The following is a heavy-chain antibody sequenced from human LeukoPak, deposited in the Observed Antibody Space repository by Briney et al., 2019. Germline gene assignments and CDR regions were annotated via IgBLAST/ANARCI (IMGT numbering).Heavy chain of an antibody. V-gene: IGHV1-18*01. CDR1: GYTFTSYG. Sequence: EASVKVSCKASGYTFTSYGISWVRQAPGQGLEWMGWISAYNGNTNYAQKLQGRVTMTTDTSTSTAYMELRSLRSDDTAVYYCARDQRLDYGDYHWFDPWGQGTLVTVSS. D-gene: IGHD4-17*01. CDR2: ISAYNGNT. CDR3: ARDQRLDYGDYHWFDP. J-gene: IGHJ5*02.